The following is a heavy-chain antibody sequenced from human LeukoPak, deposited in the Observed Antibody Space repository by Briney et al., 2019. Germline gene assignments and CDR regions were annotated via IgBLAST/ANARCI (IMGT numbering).Heavy chain of an antibody. Sequence: ASVKVSCKASGYTFTSYYMHWVRQAPGQGLEWLGIMNPAGGSTNYAQKFQGRVTMTRDTSTSTIYMELSSLRSEDTAVYLCARGTPGSYLGYWGQGTLVTVSP. V-gene: IGHV1-46*01. CDR2: MNPAGGST. CDR1: GYTFTSYY. D-gene: IGHD3-16*02. CDR3: ARGTPGSYLGY. J-gene: IGHJ4*02.